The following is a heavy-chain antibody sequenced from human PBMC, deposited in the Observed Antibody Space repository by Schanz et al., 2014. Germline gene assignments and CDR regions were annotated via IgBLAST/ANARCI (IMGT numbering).Heavy chain of an antibody. CDR3: AKDGIMVQGVIWERYFDS. CDR2: ISGSSSTK. D-gene: IGHD3-10*01. CDR1: GITFSGYS. V-gene: IGHV3-48*01. J-gene: IGHJ4*02. Sequence: EVQLVESGGGLAQPGGSLRLSCAASGITFSGYSMNWVRQAPGKGLEWVSYISGSSSTKYYADSVKGRFTISRDNGKNSLYLQMNSLRAEDTALYYCAKDGIMVQGVIWERYFDSWGQGTLVTVSS.